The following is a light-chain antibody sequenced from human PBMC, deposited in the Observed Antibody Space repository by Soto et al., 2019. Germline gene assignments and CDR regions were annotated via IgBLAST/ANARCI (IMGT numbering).Light chain of an antibody. J-gene: IGKJ1*01. Sequence: DIRMTQSPSTLSGSVGDIVTITCRASQTISSWLDWYQQKPGKAPKLLIYKASTLKSGVPSRFSGSGSGTEFTLTISSLKLDDFATYYCQHYNSYSEAFGQGTKVDI. CDR1: QTISSW. V-gene: IGKV1-5*03. CDR2: KAS. CDR3: QHYNSYSEA.